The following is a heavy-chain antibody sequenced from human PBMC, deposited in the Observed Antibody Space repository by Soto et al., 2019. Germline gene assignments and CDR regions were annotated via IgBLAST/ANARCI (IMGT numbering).Heavy chain of an antibody. V-gene: IGHV3-23*01. D-gene: IGHD6-13*01. CDR2: ISGSGGST. CDR3: AKGTAAAKQLAFVA. CDR1: GFTFSSYA. J-gene: IGHJ5*02. Sequence: PVVSLRLSCAASGFTFSSYAMSWVRQAPGKGLEWVSAISGSGGSTYYADSVKGRFTISRDNSKNTLYLQMNSLRAEDTAVYYCAKGTAAAKQLAFVAWGQGTLVTVSS.